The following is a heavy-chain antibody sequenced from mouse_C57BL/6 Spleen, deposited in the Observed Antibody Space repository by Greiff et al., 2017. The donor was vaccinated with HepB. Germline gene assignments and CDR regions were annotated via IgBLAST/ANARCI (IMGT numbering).Heavy chain of an antibody. CDR3: AGSYYDSPSAY. CDR1: GYTFTSYG. CDR2: IYPRSGNT. Sequence: VQLQQSGAELARPGASVKLSCRASGYTFTSYGISWVKQRTGQGLEWIGEIYPRSGNTYYNEKFKGKATLTADKSSSTAYMELRSLTSEDSAVYFCAGSYYDSPSAYWGQGTLVTVSA. J-gene: IGHJ3*01. D-gene: IGHD2-4*01. V-gene: IGHV1-81*01.